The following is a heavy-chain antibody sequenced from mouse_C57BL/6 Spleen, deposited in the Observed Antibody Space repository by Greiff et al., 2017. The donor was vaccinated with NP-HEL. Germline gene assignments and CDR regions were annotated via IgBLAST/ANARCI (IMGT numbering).Heavy chain of an antibody. Sequence: EVKLMESEGGLVQPGSSMKLSCTASGFTFSDYYMAWVRQVPEKGLEWVANINYDGSSTYYLDSLKSRFIISSDNAKNILYLQMSSLKSEDTATYYCARESYDYDRGYWYFDVWGTGTTVTVSS. J-gene: IGHJ1*03. V-gene: IGHV5-16*01. D-gene: IGHD2-4*01. CDR3: ARESYDYDRGYWYFDV. CDR1: GFTFSDYY. CDR2: INYDGSST.